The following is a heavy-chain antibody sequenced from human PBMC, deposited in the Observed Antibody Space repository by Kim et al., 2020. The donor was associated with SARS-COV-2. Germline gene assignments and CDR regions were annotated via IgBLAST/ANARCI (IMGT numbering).Heavy chain of an antibody. V-gene: IGHV4-4*02. CDR3: ASVYVGDAFDF. CDR2: IYHSGST. CDR1: GGSISSRNL. Sequence: SETLSLTCAVSGGSISSRNLWCCVRQPPGKGLEWIGEIYHSGSTNYKPSLTSRVTISVDKSKNQFSLKLGSVTAADTAVYYCASVYVGDAFDFWGQGAM. J-gene: IGHJ3*01. D-gene: IGHD1-26*01.